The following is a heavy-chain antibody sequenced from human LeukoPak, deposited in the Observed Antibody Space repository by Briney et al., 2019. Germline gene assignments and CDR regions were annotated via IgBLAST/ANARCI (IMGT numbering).Heavy chain of an antibody. Sequence: RSSETLSLTCAVYGGSFSGYYWSWIRQPPGKGLEWIGSIYYSGSTYCNPSLKSRVTISVDTSKNQFSLKLSSVTAADTAVYYCAGTPYSSSWYSLFDYWGQGTLVTVSS. V-gene: IGHV4-34*01. D-gene: IGHD6-13*01. J-gene: IGHJ4*02. CDR3: AGTPYSSSWYSLFDY. CDR2: IYYSGST. CDR1: GGSFSGYY.